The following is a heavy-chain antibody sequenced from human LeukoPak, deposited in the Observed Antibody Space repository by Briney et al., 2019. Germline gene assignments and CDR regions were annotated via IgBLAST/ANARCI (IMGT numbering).Heavy chain of an antibody. CDR3: AKSPSSWKFDD. J-gene: IGHJ4*02. CDR2: IRYHGSDK. CDR1: GFIFTDYW. V-gene: IGHV3-30*02. Sequence: GGSLRLSCAASGFIFTDYWMHWVRQAPGKGLEWVAFIRYHGSDKYYADSVKGRFTISRDNSENMVYLQMNSLRAEDTAVYYCAKSPSSWKFDDWGQGTLVTVSS. D-gene: IGHD6-13*01.